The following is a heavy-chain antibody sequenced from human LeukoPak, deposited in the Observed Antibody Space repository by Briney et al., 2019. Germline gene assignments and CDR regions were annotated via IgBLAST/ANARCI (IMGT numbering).Heavy chain of an antibody. V-gene: IGHV3-23*01. CDR1: GFTFSSYA. CDR3: AKVSGNWYFDY. Sequence: TGGSLRLSCAASGFTFSSYAMSWVRQAPGKGLEWVSAISSSGGSTYYADSVRGRFTISRDNSKNTLYLQMNSLRAEDTAVYYCAKVSGNWYFDYWGQGTLVTVSS. D-gene: IGHD1-1*01. J-gene: IGHJ4*02. CDR2: ISSSGGST.